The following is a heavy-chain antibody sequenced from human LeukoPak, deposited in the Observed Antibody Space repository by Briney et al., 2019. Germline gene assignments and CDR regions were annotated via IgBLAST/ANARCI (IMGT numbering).Heavy chain of an antibody. V-gene: IGHV3-30*02. J-gene: IGHJ4*02. CDR3: AKVLSKGGGYYLTDF. CDR1: GFTFSSYG. CDR2: IRYDGSNK. Sequence: GGSLRLSRAASGFTFSSYGMHWVRQAPGKGLEWVAFIRYDGSNKYYADSVKGRFTISRDNSKNTLYLQMNSLRAEDTAVYYCAKVLSKGGGYYLTDFWGQGTLVTVSS. D-gene: IGHD3-22*01.